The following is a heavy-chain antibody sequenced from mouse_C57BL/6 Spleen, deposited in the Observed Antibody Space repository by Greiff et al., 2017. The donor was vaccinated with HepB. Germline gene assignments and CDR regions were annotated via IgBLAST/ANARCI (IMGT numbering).Heavy chain of an antibody. D-gene: IGHD2-4*01. J-gene: IGHJ1*03. Sequence: EVQLQQSGPELVKPGASVKMSCKASGYTFTDYNMHWVKQSHGKSLEWIGYINPNNGGTSYNQKFKGKATLTVNKSSSTAYMELRILTSEDSAVYYCANESYYDYERWYFDVWGTGTTVTVSS. CDR3: ANESYYDYERWYFDV. V-gene: IGHV1-22*01. CDR2: INPNNGGT. CDR1: GYTFTDYN.